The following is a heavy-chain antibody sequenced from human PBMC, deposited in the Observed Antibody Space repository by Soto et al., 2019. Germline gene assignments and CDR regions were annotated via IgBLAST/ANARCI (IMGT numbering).Heavy chain of an antibody. Sequence: GESLKISCQGSGYSFTSYWIGWVRQMPGKGLEWMGIIYPGDSDTRYSPSFQGQVTISADKSISTAYLQWSSLKASDTAMYYCARSDIVVVPAGYYYYGMDVWGQGTTVTVSS. J-gene: IGHJ6*02. V-gene: IGHV5-51*01. CDR1: GYSFTSYW. D-gene: IGHD2-2*01. CDR2: IYPGDSDT. CDR3: ARSDIVVVPAGYYYYGMDV.